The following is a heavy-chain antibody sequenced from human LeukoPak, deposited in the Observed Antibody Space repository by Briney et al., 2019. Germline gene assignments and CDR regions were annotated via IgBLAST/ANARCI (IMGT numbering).Heavy chain of an antibody. J-gene: IGHJ4*02. V-gene: IGHV4-30-2*01. Sequence: SQTLSLTCTVSGGSISSGGYYWSWIRQPPGKGLEWIGYIYHSGSTYYNPSLKSRATISVDTSKNQFSLKLSSVTAADTAVYYCARDLLSGTPGWWGQGTLVTVPS. CDR2: IYHSGST. CDR3: ARDLLSGTPGW. D-gene: IGHD1-1*01. CDR1: GGSISSGGYY.